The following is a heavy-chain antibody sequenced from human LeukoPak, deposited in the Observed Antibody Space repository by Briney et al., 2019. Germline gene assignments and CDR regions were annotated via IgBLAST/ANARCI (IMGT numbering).Heavy chain of an antibody. J-gene: IGHJ4*02. Sequence: GGSLRLSCAASGFSFNNYAMYWVRQAPGKGLEWVALISYDGGDEYYAESMKGRITISRDNAENTLYLQMNNLRPDDTAFYFCVKEGVEYSYSYGDYWGQGTLVTVSS. CDR2: ISYDGGDE. CDR1: GFSFNNYA. V-gene: IGHV3-30*18. D-gene: IGHD3-16*01. CDR3: VKEGVEYSYSYGDY.